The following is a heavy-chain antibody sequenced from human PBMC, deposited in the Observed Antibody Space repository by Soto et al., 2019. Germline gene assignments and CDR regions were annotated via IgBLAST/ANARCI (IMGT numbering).Heavy chain of an antibody. D-gene: IGHD3-3*01. CDR3: ARRSVRGVNYYYGMDV. CDR2: IYYSGST. V-gene: IGHV4-39*01. J-gene: IGHJ6*02. CDR1: GGSISSSSYY. Sequence: SETLSLTCTVSGGSISSSSYYWGWIRQPPGKGLEWIGSIYYSGSTYYNPSLKSRVTISVDTSKNQFSLKLSSVTAADTAVYYCARRSVRGVNYYYGMDVWGQGTTVTVSS.